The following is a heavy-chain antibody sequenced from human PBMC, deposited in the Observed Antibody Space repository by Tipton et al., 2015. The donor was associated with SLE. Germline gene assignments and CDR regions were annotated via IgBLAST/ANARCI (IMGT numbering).Heavy chain of an antibody. CDR1: GFTFSDYY. V-gene: IGHV3-11*01. CDR3: ARQKRTYDS. J-gene: IGHJ4*02. D-gene: IGHD3/OR15-3a*01. Sequence: SLRLSCAASGFTFSDYYMTWIRQAPGKGLEWVSYISNSGASIYYSDSVKGRFTISRDNAKNLLYLQMDSLRAEDTAIYFCARQKRTYDSWGPGTLVTVSS. CDR2: ISNSGASI.